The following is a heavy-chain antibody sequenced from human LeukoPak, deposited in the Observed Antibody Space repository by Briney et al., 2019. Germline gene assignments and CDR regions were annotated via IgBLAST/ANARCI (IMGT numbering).Heavy chain of an antibody. V-gene: IGHV4-39*01. CDR1: GGSISSSSSY. D-gene: IGHD6-13*01. CDR2: ISYNGSP. CDR3: ARVLAAAAHFDY. Sequence: KPSETLSLTCTVSGGSISSSSSYWGWIRQPPGKGLEWIGSISYNGSPYYNPSLKSRVTISVDTSKNQFSLKLSSVTAADTAVYYCARVLAAAAHFDYWGQGTLVTASS. J-gene: IGHJ4*02.